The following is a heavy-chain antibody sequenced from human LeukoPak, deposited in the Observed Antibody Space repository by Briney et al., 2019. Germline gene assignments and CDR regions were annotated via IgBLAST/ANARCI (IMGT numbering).Heavy chain of an antibody. CDR1: GYTFTSYG. J-gene: IGHJ6*03. CDR3: ARGVIVVEPAARNYYYYYMDV. CDR2: ISAYNGNT. Sequence: ASVKVSCKASGYTFTSYGISWVRQAPGQGLEWMGWISAYNGNTNYAQKLQGRVTMTTDTSTSTAYMELRRPRSDDTAVYYCARGVIVVEPAARNYYYYYMDVWGKGTTVTVSS. V-gene: IGHV1-18*01. D-gene: IGHD2-2*01.